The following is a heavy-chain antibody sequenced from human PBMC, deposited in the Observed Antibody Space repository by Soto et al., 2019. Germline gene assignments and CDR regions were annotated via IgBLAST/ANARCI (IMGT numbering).Heavy chain of an antibody. CDR3: AGYNSYAIDY. Sequence: PSETLSLTCTVSGTSISSYYWSWIRQPPGKGLEWIANIHYSGTTNYNPSLASRVTLSVDTSKNQFSLKMTSVTAADRAMYFCAGYNSYAIDYWGRGTLVTV. V-gene: IGHV4-59*01. CDR2: IHYSGTT. J-gene: IGHJ4*02. CDR1: GTSISSYY. D-gene: IGHD2-8*01.